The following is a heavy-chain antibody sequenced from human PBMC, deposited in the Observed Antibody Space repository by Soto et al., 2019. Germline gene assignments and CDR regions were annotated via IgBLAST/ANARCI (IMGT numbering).Heavy chain of an antibody. J-gene: IGHJ4*02. V-gene: IGHV1-18*01. D-gene: IGHD1-1*01. Sequence: ASVKVSCKASGYTFTSYGISWVRQAPGQGLEWMGWISAYNGNTNYAQKLQGRVTMTTDTSTSTAYMELRSLRSDDTAVYYCARDHWNDGFHYFDYWGQGTLVTVSS. CDR2: ISAYNGNT. CDR1: GYTFTSYG. CDR3: ARDHWNDGFHYFDY.